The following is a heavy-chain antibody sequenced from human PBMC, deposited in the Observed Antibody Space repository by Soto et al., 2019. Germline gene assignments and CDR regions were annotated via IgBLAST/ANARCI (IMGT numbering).Heavy chain of an antibody. D-gene: IGHD2-21*02. CDR1: GGSINSQHYH. Sequence: QVQLQESGPGLVRPSQTLSLTCTVSGGSINSQHYHWTWIRQAHGKCIKWIGYIPYSGSIRYSPSLQSQATLSVDTSKNLFALNLSSVTAADTALYFCIREDDGGDSKYYGLDVCCQVATVTVSS. J-gene: IGHJ6*02. V-gene: IGHV4-30-4*01. CDR3: IREDDGGDSKYYGLDV. CDR2: IPYSGSI.